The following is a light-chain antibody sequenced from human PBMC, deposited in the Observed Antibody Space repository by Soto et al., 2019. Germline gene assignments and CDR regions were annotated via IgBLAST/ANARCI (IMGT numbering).Light chain of an antibody. Sequence: EIVLTQSPGTLSLSPGEGATLSCRASQSVGNNYLAWYQQKPGQAPRFLMYDASTRATGIPDRFSGSGSGTDFTLTISRLESEDFAVYYCQQYGRTPRTFGRGTKVEIK. CDR1: QSVGNNY. J-gene: IGKJ4*01. CDR3: QQYGRTPRT. CDR2: DAS. V-gene: IGKV3-20*01.